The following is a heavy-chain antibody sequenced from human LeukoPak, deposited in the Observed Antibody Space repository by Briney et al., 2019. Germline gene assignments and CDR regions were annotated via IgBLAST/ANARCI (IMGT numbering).Heavy chain of an antibody. CDR3: ARCYDGGQLVPDYFDY. CDR2: IRYDGSDK. J-gene: IGHJ4*02. Sequence: GGSLRLSCAASGFTFSSYGIHWVRQAPVKGLEWVAFIRYDGSDKYFADIVKGRFTISRDNSKNTLYLQMNSLRAEDTAVYYCARCYDGGQLVPDYFDYWGQGTLVTVSS. CDR1: GFTFSSYG. D-gene: IGHD6-13*01. V-gene: IGHV3-30*02.